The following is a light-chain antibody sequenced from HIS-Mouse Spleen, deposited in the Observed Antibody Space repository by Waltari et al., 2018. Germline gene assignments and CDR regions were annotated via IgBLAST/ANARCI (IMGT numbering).Light chain of an antibody. J-gene: IGLJ3*02. CDR2: DDS. Sequence: SYVLTQPPSVSVAPGKTARITCGGTNIGNKSVHWDQQTPGQAPVLVVYDDSDRPSGIPERFSGSNSGNTATLTISRVEAGDEADYYCQVWDSSSDHWVFGGGTKLTVL. V-gene: IGLV3-21*03. CDR3: QVWDSSSDHWV. CDR1: NIGNKS.